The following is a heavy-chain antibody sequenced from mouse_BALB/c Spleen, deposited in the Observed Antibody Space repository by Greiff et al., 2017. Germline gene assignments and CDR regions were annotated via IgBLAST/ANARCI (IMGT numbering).Heavy chain of an antibody. V-gene: IGHV5-12-1*01. CDR2: ISSGGGST. CDR1: GFAFSSYD. J-gene: IGHJ4*01. CDR3: ARGEDY. Sequence: EVKLVESGGGLVKPGGSLKLSCAASGFAFSSYDMSWVRQTPEKRLEWVAYISSGGGSTYYPDTVKGRFTISRDNAKNTLYLQMSSLKSEDTAMYYCARGEDYWGQGTSVTVSS.